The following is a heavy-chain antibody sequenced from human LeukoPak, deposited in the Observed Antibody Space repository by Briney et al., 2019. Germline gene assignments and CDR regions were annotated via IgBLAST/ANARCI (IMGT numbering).Heavy chain of an antibody. CDR1: GGSFSGYY. D-gene: IGHD2-15*01. Sequence: PSETLSLTCAVYGGSFSGYYWSWIRQPPGKGLEWIGEINHSGSTNYNPSLKSRVTISVDTSKHQFSLKLSSVTAADTAVYYCAGDSPCSGGSCYSGVDYWGQGTLVTVSS. CDR3: AGDSPCSGGSCYSGVDY. CDR2: INHSGST. V-gene: IGHV4-34*01. J-gene: IGHJ4*02.